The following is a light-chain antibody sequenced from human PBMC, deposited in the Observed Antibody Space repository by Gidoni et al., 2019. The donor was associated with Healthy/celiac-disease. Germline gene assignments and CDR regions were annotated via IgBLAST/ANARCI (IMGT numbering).Light chain of an antibody. CDR3: QQYYSFPWT. Sequence: VIWMTQSPSLLSASTGERVTLSCRMSQGIGSYLAWYQQKPGKAPELLIYAASTLQSGVPSRFSGSGSGTDFTLTISCLQSEDFATYYCQQYYSFPWTFGQGTKVEIK. CDR2: AAS. V-gene: IGKV1D-8*01. CDR1: QGIGSY. J-gene: IGKJ1*01.